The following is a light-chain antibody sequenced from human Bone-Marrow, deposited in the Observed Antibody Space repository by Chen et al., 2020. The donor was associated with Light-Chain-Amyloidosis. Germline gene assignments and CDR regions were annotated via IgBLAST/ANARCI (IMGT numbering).Light chain of an antibody. CDR3: QQYNTWPRT. CDR2: LAS. V-gene: IGKV3-15*01. Sequence: EILMTQSPATLSVSPGESATLSCRASQSVSNNLACYQQKPGQAPWLLIYLASARVTGIPARFTGSGSGTEFSLTISSLQSEDFAVYYCQQYNTWPRTFGRGTRVEFK. J-gene: IGKJ1*01. CDR1: QSVSNN.